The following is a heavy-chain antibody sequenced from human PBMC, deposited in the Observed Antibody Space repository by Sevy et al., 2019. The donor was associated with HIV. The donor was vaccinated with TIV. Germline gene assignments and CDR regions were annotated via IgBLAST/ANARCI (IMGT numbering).Heavy chain of an antibody. CDR2: IYYSGST. J-gene: IGHJ3*02. Sequence: SETLSLTCTVSGGSISSGDYYWSWIRQPPGKGLEWIGYIYYSGSTYYNPSLKSRVTISVDTSKNQFSLKLSSVTAADTAVHYCARAGYYDSSGYYSTEAGLAFHIWGQGTMVTVSS. CDR3: ARAGYYDSSGYYSTEAGLAFHI. D-gene: IGHD3-22*01. CDR1: GGSISSGDYY. V-gene: IGHV4-30-4*01.